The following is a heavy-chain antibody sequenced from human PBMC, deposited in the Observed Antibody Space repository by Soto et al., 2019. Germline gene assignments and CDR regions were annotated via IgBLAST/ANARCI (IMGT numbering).Heavy chain of an antibody. J-gene: IGHJ5*02. V-gene: IGHV4-30-2*01. CDR2: IYHSGST. D-gene: IGHD6-6*01. Sequence: QLQLQESGSGLVKPSQTLSLTCAVSGGSISSGGYSWSWIRQPPGKGLEWIGYIYHSGSTYYNPSRKSRVTISVDRSTNQFSLKLSSVTAADTAVYYCARVYSGYSRSVVFDPWGQGTLVTVSS. CDR3: ARVYSGYSRSVVFDP. CDR1: GGSISSGGYS.